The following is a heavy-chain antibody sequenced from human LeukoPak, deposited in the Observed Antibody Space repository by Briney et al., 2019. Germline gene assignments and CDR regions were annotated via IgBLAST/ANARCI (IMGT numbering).Heavy chain of an antibody. V-gene: IGHV4-39*01. CDR3: ARLRDGRWLLEY. CDR2: INYSGTT. Sequence: SETLSLTCTVSGGPISSSSYYWGWIRQPPGKGLEWIASINYSGTTYYNPSLKSRVTISEDRSKNQFSLKLSSVTAADTAVYYCARLRDGRWLLEYWGQGTLVTVSS. J-gene: IGHJ4*02. D-gene: IGHD5-24*01. CDR1: GGPISSSSYY.